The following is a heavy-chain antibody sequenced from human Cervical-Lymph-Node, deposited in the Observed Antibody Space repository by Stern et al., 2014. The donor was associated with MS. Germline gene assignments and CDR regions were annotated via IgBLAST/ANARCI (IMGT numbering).Heavy chain of an antibody. CDR2: ISGYNGNA. Sequence: VQLVESGAEVKKPGASVRVSCKASGYTFSTYAMSWVRQAPGQGLEWMGWISGYNGNANYAQNFQSRITMTTGTSTNTAYMELRSQRSDDTGLHYCARDSSGFQFWGQGTLVTVSS. D-gene: IGHD6-19*01. J-gene: IGHJ1*01. CDR3: ARDSSGFQF. V-gene: IGHV1-18*01. CDR1: GYTFSTYA.